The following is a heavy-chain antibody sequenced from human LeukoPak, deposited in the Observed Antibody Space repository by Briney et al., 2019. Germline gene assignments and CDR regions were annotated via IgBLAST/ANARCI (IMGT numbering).Heavy chain of an antibody. D-gene: IGHD3-10*01. Sequence: GGSLRLSCVASGFTFSNAWMTWVRQAPGKGLEWVSGISGTGGTTYYADSVKGRFTISRDNSKNRLYLQMNSLRAEDTAVYYCAKVQDGSGSYYPNFDYWGQGTLVTVSS. J-gene: IGHJ4*02. CDR2: ISGTGGTT. CDR1: GFTFSNAW. V-gene: IGHV3-23*01. CDR3: AKVQDGSGSYYPNFDY.